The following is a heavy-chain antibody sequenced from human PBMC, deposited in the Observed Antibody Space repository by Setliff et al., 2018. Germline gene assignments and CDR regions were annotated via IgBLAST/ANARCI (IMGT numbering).Heavy chain of an antibody. CDR1: GYTFTSYG. Sequence: ASVKVSCKASGYTFTSYGISWVRQAPGQGLEWMGWISAYNGNTNYAQKFQGWVTMTRDTSISTAYMELSRLRSDDTAVYYCARGPRITIFGVVSLSLYGMDVWGQGTTVTSP. J-gene: IGHJ6*02. D-gene: IGHD3-3*01. CDR2: ISAYNGNT. V-gene: IGHV1-18*01. CDR3: ARGPRITIFGVVSLSLYGMDV.